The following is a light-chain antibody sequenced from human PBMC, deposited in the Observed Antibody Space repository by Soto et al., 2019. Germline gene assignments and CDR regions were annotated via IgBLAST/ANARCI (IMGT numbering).Light chain of an antibody. CDR2: DSN. CDR1: SSNIGHNY. J-gene: IGLJ2*01. CDR3: GTWDTTLSAGV. Sequence: QSVLTQPPSVSAAPGQRVTISCSGSSSNIGHNYVSWYQQLPGTAPKLLIYDSNKRPSGIPDRFSGSKSGTSATLGITGLQTGDEAYYYCGTWDTTLSAGVFGGGTKLTVL. V-gene: IGLV1-51*01.